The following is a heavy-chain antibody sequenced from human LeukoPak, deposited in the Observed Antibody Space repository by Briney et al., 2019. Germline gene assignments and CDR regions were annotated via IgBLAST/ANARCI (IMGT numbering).Heavy chain of an antibody. CDR2: ISNDGSSK. Sequence: PGGSLRLSCSASGFTFETYSMHWVRQAPGQGLEWVAAISNDGSSKYYTDSVTGRFTISRDNSKSTLSLLSDSLRDEDTAVYYCARDRETFGVVTTLDHWGQGTLITVSS. J-gene: IGHJ4*02. CDR3: ARDRETFGVVTTLDH. V-gene: IGHV3-30*10. CDR1: GFTFETYS. D-gene: IGHD3-3*01.